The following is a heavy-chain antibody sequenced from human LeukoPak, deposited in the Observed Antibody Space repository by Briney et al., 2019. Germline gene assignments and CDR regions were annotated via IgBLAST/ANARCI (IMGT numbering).Heavy chain of an antibody. D-gene: IGHD3-16*01. CDR1: AFTLSSYA. CDR2: IRETDGST. CDR3: AKDLVWGTLDYFDY. Sequence: GGSLRLSCAASAFTLSSYAMSWVRQAPGKGLEWVSSIRETDGSTSYADSVKGRFTISTDYSKNTLYLQMNSLRAEDTAVYYCAKDLVWGTLDYFDYWGQGTLVTVSA. V-gene: IGHV3-23*01. J-gene: IGHJ4*02.